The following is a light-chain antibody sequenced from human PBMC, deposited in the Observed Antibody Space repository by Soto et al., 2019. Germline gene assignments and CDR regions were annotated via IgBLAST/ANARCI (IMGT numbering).Light chain of an antibody. CDR3: SSYTTSGVLVV. CDR2: DVS. Sequence: QSALTQPASVSGSPGQPIAISCTGISSDVGEYSYVSWYQQHPGKGPRLLIYDVSNRPSGVSNRFSGSKSGNTASLTISRLQTEDEADYYCSSYTTSGVLVVFGGGTKLTVL. J-gene: IGLJ3*02. V-gene: IGLV2-14*03. CDR1: SSDVGEYSY.